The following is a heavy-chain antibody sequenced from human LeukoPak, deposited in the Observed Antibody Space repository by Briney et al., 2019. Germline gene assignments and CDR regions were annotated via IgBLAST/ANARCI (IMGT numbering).Heavy chain of an antibody. CDR3: ARRKLTYYYGMDV. CDR1: GFTFSSYW. V-gene: IGHV3-7*01. CDR2: IKQDGSEK. D-gene: IGHD1-7*01. Sequence: GGSLRLSCAASGFTFSSYWMSWVRQAPGKGLEWVANIKQDGSEKYYVDSVKGRFTVSRDNAKNSLDLQMNTLRAEDTAVYYCARRKLTYYYGMDVWGQGTTVTVSS. J-gene: IGHJ6*02.